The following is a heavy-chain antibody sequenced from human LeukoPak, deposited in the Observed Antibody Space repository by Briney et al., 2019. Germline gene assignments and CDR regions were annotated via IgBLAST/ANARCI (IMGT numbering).Heavy chain of an antibody. V-gene: IGHV3-7*01. D-gene: IGHD2-8*02. CDR1: GLTFSRYW. Sequence: GGSLRLSCAASGLTFSRYWMTWFRQAPGKGLEWVANIKQDGSEKYYVDSVKGRFTISRDNADRSLYLQMTSLRVEDTAVYFCASRYCTGVNCFAASFMCMDVWGKGTTVTVSS. CDR2: IKQDGSEK. J-gene: IGHJ6*03. CDR3: ASRYCTGVNCFAASFMCMDV.